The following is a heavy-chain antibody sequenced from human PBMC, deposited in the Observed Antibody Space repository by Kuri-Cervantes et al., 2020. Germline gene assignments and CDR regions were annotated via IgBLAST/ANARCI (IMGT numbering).Heavy chain of an antibody. CDR2: ISYDGSNK. D-gene: IGHD3-10*01. CDR1: GFTFSSYG. CDR3: AKDGPLWFGEQGYYYYSMDV. J-gene: IGHJ6*02. V-gene: IGHV3-30*18. Sequence: GESLKISCAASGFTFSSYGMHWVRQAPGKGLEWVAVISYDGSNKYYADSVKGRFTISRDNSKNTLYLQMNSLRAEDTAVYYCAKDGPLWFGEQGYYYYSMDVWGQGTTVTVSS.